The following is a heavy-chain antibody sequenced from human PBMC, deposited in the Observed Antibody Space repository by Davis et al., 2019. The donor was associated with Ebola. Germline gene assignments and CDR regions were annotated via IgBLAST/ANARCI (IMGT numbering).Heavy chain of an antibody. CDR2: TSSGGSTT. Sequence: GESLKISCAASGFTFSSYWMSWVRQAPGRGLEWVSTTSSGGSTTYYADSVKGRFTISRDNSKNTLYLQMNSLRVDDTAVYYCAKARSSWTPFDYWGQGTLVTVSS. CDR1: GFTFSSYW. CDR3: AKARSSWTPFDY. J-gene: IGHJ4*02. D-gene: IGHD6-13*01. V-gene: IGHV3-23*01.